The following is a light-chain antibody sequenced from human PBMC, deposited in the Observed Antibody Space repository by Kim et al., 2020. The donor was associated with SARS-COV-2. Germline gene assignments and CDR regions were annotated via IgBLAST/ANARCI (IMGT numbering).Light chain of an antibody. CDR3: QQYRSYPWT. V-gene: IGKV1-5*03. J-gene: IGKJ1*01. Sequence: GDRVTSTCRASRNVADYLAWYPQKPGGATNLLICKASTLKSGGPSSFSGSGYGTEFTLTINSLQTDDFGTYYCQQYRSYPWTFGQGTKVDIK. CDR1: RNVADY. CDR2: KAS.